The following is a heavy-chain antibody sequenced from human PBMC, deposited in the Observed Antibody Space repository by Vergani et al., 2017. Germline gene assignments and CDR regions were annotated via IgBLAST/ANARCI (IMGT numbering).Heavy chain of an antibody. V-gene: IGHV4-31*02. Sequence: VQLVQSGAEVKKPGESLKISCEGSGYSFISYWIGWVRQMPGKGLEWIGYIYYSGSTYYNPSLKSRVTISVDTSKNQFSLKLSSVTAADTAVYYCARVNTDSSGYYWYYFDYWGQGTLVTVSS. CDR1: GYSFISYW. CDR3: ARVNTDSSGYYWYYFDY. CDR2: IYYSGST. J-gene: IGHJ4*02. D-gene: IGHD3-22*01.